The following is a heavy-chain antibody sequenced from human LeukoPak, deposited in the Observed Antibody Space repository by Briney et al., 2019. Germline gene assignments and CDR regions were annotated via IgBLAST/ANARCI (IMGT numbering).Heavy chain of an antibody. CDR2: IYTSGST. V-gene: IGHV4-4*07. Sequence: SETLSLTCTVSGGSISSYYWSWIRQPAGKGLEWIGRIYTSGSTNYNPSCKSRVTMSVDTSKNQFSLKLSSVTAADTAVYYCAREANYCSGGSCYSVMVDYWGQGTLVTVSS. CDR1: GGSISSYY. J-gene: IGHJ4*02. D-gene: IGHD2-15*01. CDR3: AREANYCSGGSCYSVMVDY.